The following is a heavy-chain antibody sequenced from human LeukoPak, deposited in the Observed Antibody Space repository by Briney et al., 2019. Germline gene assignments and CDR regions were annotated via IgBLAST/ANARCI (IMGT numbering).Heavy chain of an antibody. CDR3: ARDSYPYCRGGSCFANFDY. J-gene: IGHJ4*02. CDR1: GYTFAIYG. Sequence: AASVKVSCKASGYTFAIYGVSWVRQAPGQGLEWMGWISPYNGNRNYAQNFQGRVTMTTDTSTSTAYMELRSLRSDDTAIYYCARDSYPYCRGGSCFANFDYWGQGTLVTVSS. CDR2: ISPYNGNR. D-gene: IGHD2-15*01. V-gene: IGHV1-18*01.